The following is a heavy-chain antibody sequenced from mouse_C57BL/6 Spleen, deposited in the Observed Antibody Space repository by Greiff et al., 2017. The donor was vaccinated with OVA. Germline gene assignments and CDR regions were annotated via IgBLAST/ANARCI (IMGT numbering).Heavy chain of an antibody. CDR1: GYSFTDYN. J-gene: IGHJ1*03. V-gene: IGHV1-39*01. CDR3: ARYYGSYWYFDV. CDR2: INPNYGTT. Sequence: VHVKQSGPELVKPGASVKISCKASGYSFTDYNMNWVKQSNGKSLEWIGVINPNYGTTSYNQKFKGKATLTVDQSSSTAYMQLNSLTSEDSAVYYCARYYGSYWYFDVWGTGTTVTVSS. D-gene: IGHD1-1*01.